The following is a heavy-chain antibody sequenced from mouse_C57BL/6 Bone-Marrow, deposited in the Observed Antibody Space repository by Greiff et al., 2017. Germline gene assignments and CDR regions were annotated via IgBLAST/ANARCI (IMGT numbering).Heavy chain of an antibody. V-gene: IGHV1-55*01. CDR3: ARRRNYYGSSCGY. D-gene: IGHD1-1*01. J-gene: IGHJ2*01. Sequence: QVQLKQPGAELVKPGASVKMSCKASGYTFTSYWITWVKQRPGQGLEWIGDIYPGSGSTNYNEKFKSKATLTVDTSSSTAYMQLSSLTSEDSAVYYCARRRNYYGSSCGYWGQGTTLTVSS. CDR1: GYTFTSYW. CDR2: IYPGSGST.